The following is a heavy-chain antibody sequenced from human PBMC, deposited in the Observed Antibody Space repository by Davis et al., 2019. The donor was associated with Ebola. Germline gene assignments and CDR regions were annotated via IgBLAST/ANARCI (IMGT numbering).Heavy chain of an antibody. J-gene: IGHJ4*02. CDR1: GDSISSSNW. CDR3: ARSHSDWLLPFDY. V-gene: IGHV4-28*01. D-gene: IGHD3-9*01. Sequence: SETLSLTCAVSGDSISSSNWWSWIRQSPGKGLEWIGYIYYSGSTNYNPSLKSRVTISVDTSKNQFSLRLTSVTAADTAVYYCARSHSDWLLPFDYWGQGTLATVSS. CDR2: IYYSGST.